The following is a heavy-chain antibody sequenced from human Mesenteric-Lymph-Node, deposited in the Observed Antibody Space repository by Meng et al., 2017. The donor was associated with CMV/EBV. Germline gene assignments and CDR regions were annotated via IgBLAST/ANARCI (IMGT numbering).Heavy chain of an antibody. D-gene: IGHD2-15*01. CDR2: IYWDDDK. J-gene: IGHJ2*01. CDR1: FSPSTSGVG. CDR3: AKARGGSQHYWYFDL. Sequence: FSPSTSGVGVGWIRQPPGKALEWLALIYWDDDKRYSPSLKSRLTITKDTSKNQVVLTMTNMDPVDTATYYCAKARGGSQHYWYFDLWGRGTLVTVSS. V-gene: IGHV2-5*02.